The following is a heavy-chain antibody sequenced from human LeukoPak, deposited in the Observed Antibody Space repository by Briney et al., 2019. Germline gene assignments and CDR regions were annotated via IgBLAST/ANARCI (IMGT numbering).Heavy chain of an antibody. D-gene: IGHD2-15*01. Sequence: SETLSLTCAVSGGSISSGGYSWSWIRQPPGKGLEWIGYIYHSGSTYYNPSLKSRVTISVDRSKNQFSLKLSSVTTADTAVYYCARDLGYCGGGSCYAWFDPWGQGTLVTVSS. V-gene: IGHV4-30-2*01. CDR2: IYHSGST. J-gene: IGHJ5*02. CDR3: ARDLGYCGGGSCYAWFDP. CDR1: GGSISSGGYS.